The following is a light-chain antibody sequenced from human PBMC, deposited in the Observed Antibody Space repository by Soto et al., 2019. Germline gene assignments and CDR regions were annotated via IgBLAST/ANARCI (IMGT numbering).Light chain of an antibody. V-gene: IGKV1-39*01. CDR3: QQSYKILT. CDR2: AAS. CDR1: DNIGSN. Sequence: DIQLTQSPASLSASVGDRVTITCRASDNIGSNLNWYQHQTGTAPKLVIYAASSLQGGVPSRFSGSGYGTQFTLTISGLQTEDFATYYCQQSYKILTFGGGTWVDI. J-gene: IGKJ4*01.